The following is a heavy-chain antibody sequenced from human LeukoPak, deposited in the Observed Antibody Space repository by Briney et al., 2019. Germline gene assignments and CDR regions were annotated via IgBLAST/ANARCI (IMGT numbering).Heavy chain of an antibody. CDR2: ISYDGSNK. V-gene: IGHV3-30*03. J-gene: IGHJ3*02. CDR1: GFTFSSYG. CDR3: ARDYYYDSSGYPDYAFDI. D-gene: IGHD3-22*01. Sequence: GGSLRLSCAASGFTFSSYGMHWVRQAPGKGLEWVAVISYDGSNKYYADSVKGRFTISRDNSKNTLYLQMNSLRAEDTAVYYCARDYYYDSSGYPDYAFDIWGQGTMVTVSS.